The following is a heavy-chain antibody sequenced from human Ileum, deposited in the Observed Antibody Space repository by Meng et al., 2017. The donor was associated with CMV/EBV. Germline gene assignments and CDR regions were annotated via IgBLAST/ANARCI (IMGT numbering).Heavy chain of an antibody. Sequence: QVQLQQWGAGLLKPSETLSLTFAVYGGAFSGYYWNFIRQAPGKGLEWIGEIYHTGTTHYSASLKSRVIISIDTSKNQFSLKLTSMTAADTAVYYCARGQSFCRGGWCQTFFDYWGRGTLVTVSS. D-gene: IGHD2-15*01. CDR2: IYHTGTT. J-gene: IGHJ4*02. CDR1: GGAFSGYY. CDR3: ARGQSFCRGGWCQTFFDY. V-gene: IGHV4-34*01.